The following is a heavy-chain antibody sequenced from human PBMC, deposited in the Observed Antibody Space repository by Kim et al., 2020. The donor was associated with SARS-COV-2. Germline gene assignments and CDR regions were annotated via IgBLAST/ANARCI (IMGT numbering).Heavy chain of an antibody. V-gene: IGHV1-2*02. CDR3: ARARIGVAGSVGF. D-gene: IGHD6-13*01. Sequence: ASVKVSCKTSGYTFSDHYTHWVRQAPGQGFEWMGWINPNSGGTNYAQNFQGRVSMTRDTSISTVYLEVSRLRSDDTAIYYCARARIGVAGSVGFWGQGTL. J-gene: IGHJ4*02. CDR1: GYTFSDHY. CDR2: INPNSGGT.